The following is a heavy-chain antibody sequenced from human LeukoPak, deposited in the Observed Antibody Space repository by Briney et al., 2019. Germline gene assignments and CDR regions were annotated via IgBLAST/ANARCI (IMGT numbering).Heavy chain of an antibody. J-gene: IGHJ3*02. CDR2: IYYSGST. Sequence: PETLSLTCTVSSGYISTSNYYWGWIRQSPGNGLEWIGNIYYSGSTYYNPSLKSRGSLSIDTAMNQFSLKVNSLYYGVTAVNWTTRFIYYDASCSPIWGQGTLVVVSS. V-gene: IGHV4-39*01. CDR3: TRFIYYDASCSPI. CDR1: SGYISTSNYY. D-gene: IGHD3-16*01.